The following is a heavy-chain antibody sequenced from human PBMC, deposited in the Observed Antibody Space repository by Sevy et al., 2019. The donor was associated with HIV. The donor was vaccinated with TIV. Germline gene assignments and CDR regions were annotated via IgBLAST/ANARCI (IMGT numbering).Heavy chain of an antibody. V-gene: IGHV4-4*07. CDR3: ARSNWVTATNGFSKSYYFDY. J-gene: IGHJ4*02. Sequence: SETLSLTCTVSGDSFSSYFWAWIRQPAGKGLEWIGRINTSGSTNYNPSLKSRVTMSVDTSKSQFSLKVTLLTAADRVIYFCARSNWVTATNGFSKSYYFDYWGQGSLVTVSS. D-gene: IGHD7-27*01. CDR2: INTSGST. CDR1: GDSFSSYF.